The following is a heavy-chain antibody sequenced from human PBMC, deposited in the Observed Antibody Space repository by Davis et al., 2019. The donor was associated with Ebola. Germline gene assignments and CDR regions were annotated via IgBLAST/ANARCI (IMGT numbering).Heavy chain of an antibody. V-gene: IGHV3-64D*08. CDR3: VKGWLVLDF. D-gene: IGHD6-6*01. J-gene: IGHJ4*02. CDR1: GFTFSNYG. CDR2: INSNGDST. Sequence: GESLKISCSASGFTFSNYGFHWVRQAPGKGLEFVSAINSNGDSTHYADSVKGRFTISRDNSKKTLYLQMTSLKDEDTAVYYCVKGWLVLDFWGQGTLVAVSS.